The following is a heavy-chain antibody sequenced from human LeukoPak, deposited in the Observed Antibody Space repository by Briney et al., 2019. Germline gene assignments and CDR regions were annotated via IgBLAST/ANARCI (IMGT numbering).Heavy chain of an antibody. Sequence: ASVKVSCKASGYTFTSYGISWVRQAPGQGLEWMGWISAYNGNTNYAQKFQGRVTITTDESTSTAYMELSSLRSEDTAVYYCAGRYCSSTSCYLVYFQHWGQGTLVTVSS. V-gene: IGHV1-18*01. CDR2: ISAYNGNT. J-gene: IGHJ1*01. CDR1: GYTFTSYG. D-gene: IGHD2-2*01. CDR3: AGRYCSSTSCYLVYFQH.